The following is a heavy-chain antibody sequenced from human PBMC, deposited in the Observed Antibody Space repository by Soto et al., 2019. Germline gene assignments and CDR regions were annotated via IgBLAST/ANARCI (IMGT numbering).Heavy chain of an antibody. CDR3: ARHGMDYYDSSGYYYSPYYFDY. CDR1: VASTTISSSY. J-gene: IGHJ4*02. D-gene: IGHD3-22*01. Sequence: SETLSLTCIFSVASTTISSSYRGWFRHPPGKGLEWIGSIYYSGSTYYNPSLKSRVTISVDTSKNQFSLKLSSVAAADTAVYYCARHGMDYYDSSGYYYSPYYFDYWGQG. V-gene: IGHV4-39*01. CDR2: IYYSGST.